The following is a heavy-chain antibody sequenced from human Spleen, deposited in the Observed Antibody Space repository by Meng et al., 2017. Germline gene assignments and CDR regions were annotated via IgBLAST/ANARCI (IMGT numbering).Heavy chain of an antibody. CDR1: DDSISSYY. D-gene: IGHD3-22*01. V-gene: IGHV4-59*07. Sequence: VQLQEVGPGLVKPSDTLSLTCTVSDDSISSYYWNWIRQPPGKGLEWIGFIYHNGDTNYNPSLKSRVTISVDTSKNQFSLKLVSVTAADTAVYYCARTDLYDSNGYYLYYFDFWGQGALVTVSS. J-gene: IGHJ4*02. CDR2: IYHNGDT. CDR3: ARTDLYDSNGYYLYYFDF.